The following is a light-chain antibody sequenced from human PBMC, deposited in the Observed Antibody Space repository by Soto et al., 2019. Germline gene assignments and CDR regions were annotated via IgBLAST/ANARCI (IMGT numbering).Light chain of an antibody. CDR1: SGHSSYI. CDR3: ETWDTNTVI. J-gene: IGLJ2*01. CDR2: VESSGTY. V-gene: IGLV4-60*03. Sequence: QSVLTQSSSASACLGSSVKLTCTLSSGHSSYIIAWHHHQPGKAPRYLMKVESSGTYSKGSGVPDRFSGSSSGADRYLTISNLQSEDEADYYCETWDTNTVIFGGGTKVTVL.